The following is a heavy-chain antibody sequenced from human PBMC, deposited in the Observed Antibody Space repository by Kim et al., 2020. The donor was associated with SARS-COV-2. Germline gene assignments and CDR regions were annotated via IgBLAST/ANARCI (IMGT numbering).Heavy chain of an antibody. V-gene: IGHV3-30*18. Sequence: SYEGMNKYASDSVKGRFTISEDNCENTLYLQMNSLRAGDTAVYDCAKDTGGIDYWGQGTLVTGSS. CDR2: SYEGMNK. CDR3: AKDTGGIDY. D-gene: IGHD3-16*01. J-gene: IGHJ4*02.